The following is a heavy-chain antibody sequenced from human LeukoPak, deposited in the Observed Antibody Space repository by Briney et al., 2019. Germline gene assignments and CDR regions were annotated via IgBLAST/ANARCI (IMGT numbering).Heavy chain of an antibody. CDR1: GFTFSSYA. J-gene: IGHJ4*02. D-gene: IGHD2-15*01. V-gene: IGHV3-23*01. CDR2: ISGSGGST. Sequence: GGSLRLSCAASGFTFSSYAMSWVRQAPGKGLEWVSAISGSGGSTYYADSVEGRFTISRDNSKNTLYLQMNSLRAEDTAVYYCAKARERYCSGGSCYLADYWGQGTLVTVSS. CDR3: AKARERYCSGGSCYLADY.